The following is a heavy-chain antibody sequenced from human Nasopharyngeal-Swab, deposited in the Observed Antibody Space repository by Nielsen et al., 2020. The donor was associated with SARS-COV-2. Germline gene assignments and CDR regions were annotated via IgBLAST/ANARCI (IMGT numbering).Heavy chain of an antibody. V-gene: IGHV3-48*02. CDR2: ISSSSSTI. D-gene: IGHD1-7*01. J-gene: IGHJ4*02. CDR3: ASPGYNWNYIFDY. CDR1: GFTFSSYS. Sequence: LSLTCAASGFTFSSYSMNWVRQAPGKGLEWVSYISSSSSTIYYADSVKGRFTISRDNAKNSLYLQMNSLRDEDTAVYYCASPGYNWNYIFDYWGQGTLVTVSS.